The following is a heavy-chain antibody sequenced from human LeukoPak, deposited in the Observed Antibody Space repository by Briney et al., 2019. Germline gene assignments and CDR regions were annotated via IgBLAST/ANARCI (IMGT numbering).Heavy chain of an antibody. Sequence: GGTLRLSCAASGFIFSNYAMTWVRQAPGKGLEWVSTISGSAVTKHYADSVRGRFTISRDNSKDTLYLQMNNLRGEDTAVYYCVKARYFDWELNFDYWGQGALVTVSS. CDR1: GFIFSNYA. CDR3: VKARYFDWELNFDY. CDR2: ISGSAVTK. V-gene: IGHV3-23*01. J-gene: IGHJ4*02. D-gene: IGHD3-9*01.